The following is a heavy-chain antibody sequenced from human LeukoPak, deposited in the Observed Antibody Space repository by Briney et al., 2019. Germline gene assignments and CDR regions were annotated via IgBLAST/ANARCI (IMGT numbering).Heavy chain of an antibody. J-gene: IGHJ4*02. CDR2: IWYDGSNK. CDR1: GFTFSDYG. Sequence: GGSLRLSCTASGFTFSDYGMHWVRQPPGKGLEWVAIIWYDGSNKEYEDSVKGRFTISRDNSKNTLYLQMNSLRAEDTAVYYCARGVDYYENSGTIDYWGQGTLVTVSS. V-gene: IGHV3-33*01. D-gene: IGHD3-22*01. CDR3: ARGVDYYENSGTIDY.